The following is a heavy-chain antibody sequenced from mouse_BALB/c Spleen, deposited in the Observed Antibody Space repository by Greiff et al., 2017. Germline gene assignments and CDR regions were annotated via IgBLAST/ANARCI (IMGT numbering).Heavy chain of an antibody. V-gene: IGHV5-17*02. CDR3: WYDGGGLYAMDY. J-gene: IGHJ4*01. D-gene: IGHD2-14*01. CDR1: GFTFSSFG. CDR2: ISSGSSTI. Sequence: EVQRVESGGGLVQPGGSRKLSCAASGFTFSSFGMHWVRQAPEKGLEWVAYISSGSSTIYYADTVKGRFTISRDNPKNTLFLQMTSLRSEDTAMYYCWYDGGGLYAMDYWGQGTSVTVSS.